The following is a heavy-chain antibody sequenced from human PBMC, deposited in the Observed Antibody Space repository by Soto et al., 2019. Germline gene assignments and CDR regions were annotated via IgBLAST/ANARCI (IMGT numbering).Heavy chain of an antibody. Sequence: QVQLQQWGAGLLKPSETLSLICAVYGGSFSGNYWSWIRQPPGKGLEWIGEFSDSGSTNYNPSLKSRVTISEDMSKSQFSPKLSSVTAADTAVYYCARGNFYYGLDVWGQGTTVTVSS. V-gene: IGHV4-34*01. CDR1: GGSFSGNY. CDR3: ARGNFYYGLDV. J-gene: IGHJ6*02. CDR2: FSDSGST.